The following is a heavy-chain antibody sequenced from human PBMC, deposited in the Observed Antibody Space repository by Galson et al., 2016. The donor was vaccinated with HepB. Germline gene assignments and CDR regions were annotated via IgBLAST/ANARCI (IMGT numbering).Heavy chain of an antibody. CDR1: SFSFSTYG. D-gene: IGHD6-19*01. CDR2: IWHDGSNK. Sequence: SLRLSCAASSFSFSTYGMHWVRQAPGKGLEWVAVIWHDGSNKQYADSVKGRFTISRDNSKSTLNLQMNSLRVEDTAVYYCAREIQGGWYYFDYWGQGTLVTVSS. CDR3: AREIQGGWYYFDY. V-gene: IGHV3-33*01. J-gene: IGHJ4*02.